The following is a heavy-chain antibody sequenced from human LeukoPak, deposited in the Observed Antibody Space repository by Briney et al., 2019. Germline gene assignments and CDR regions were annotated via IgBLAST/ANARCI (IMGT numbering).Heavy chain of an antibody. D-gene: IGHD6-13*01. CDR1: GYTFTGYY. CDR3: ARGGEAAAGPPYFDY. J-gene: IGHJ4*02. Sequence: GASVKVSCKASGYTFTGYYMHWVRQATGQGLEWMGWMNPNSGNTGYAQKFQGRVTITRNTSISTAYMELSSLRSEDTAVYYCARGGEAAAGPPYFDYWGQGTLVTVSS. V-gene: IGHV1-8*03. CDR2: MNPNSGNT.